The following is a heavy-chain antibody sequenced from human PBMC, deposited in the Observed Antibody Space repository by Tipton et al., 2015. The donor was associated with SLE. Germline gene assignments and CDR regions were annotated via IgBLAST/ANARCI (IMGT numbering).Heavy chain of an antibody. J-gene: IGHJ3*01. CDR1: GDSISSGSYY. Sequence: TLSLTCTVSGDSISSGSYYWSWIRQPAGKGLEWIGYIDISGSTNYNPSLESRVSISRDTTKNQFSLKLTSLTAADTAVYYCARAGCDYGDCRAFDVWGQGTMVTVSS. V-gene: IGHV4-61*09. D-gene: IGHD4-17*01. CDR2: IDISGST. CDR3: ARAGCDYGDCRAFDV.